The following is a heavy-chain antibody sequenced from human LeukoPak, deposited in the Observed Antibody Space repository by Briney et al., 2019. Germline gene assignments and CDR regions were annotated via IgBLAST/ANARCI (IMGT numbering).Heavy chain of an antibody. D-gene: IGHD6-19*01. CDR1: RFTFSSYA. J-gene: IGHJ4*02. V-gene: IGHV3-23*01. Sequence: PGGSLRLSCAASRFTFSSYAMSWVRQAPGKGLEWVSGITGSGGSTYYADSVKGRFTISRDNSKNTLYLQMNRLRAEDTAVYYCANGGSIAVATPLDYWGQGTLVTVSS. CDR2: ITGSGGST. CDR3: ANGGSIAVATPLDY.